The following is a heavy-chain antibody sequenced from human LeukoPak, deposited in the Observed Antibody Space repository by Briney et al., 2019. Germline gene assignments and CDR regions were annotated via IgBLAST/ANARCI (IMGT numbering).Heavy chain of an antibody. D-gene: IGHD2-2*01. J-gene: IGHJ4*02. CDR1: GGSISSYY. CDR3: ARLGIGVVPSAMLGDYYFDY. CDR2: IYYSGST. Sequence: SETLSLTCTVSGGSISSYYWSWIRQPPGKGLEWIGYIYYSGSTKYNPSLKSRVTISVDTSKSQFSLKLTSETAADTAVYYCARLGIGVVPSAMLGDYYFDYWGQGTLVTVSS. V-gene: IGHV4-59*08.